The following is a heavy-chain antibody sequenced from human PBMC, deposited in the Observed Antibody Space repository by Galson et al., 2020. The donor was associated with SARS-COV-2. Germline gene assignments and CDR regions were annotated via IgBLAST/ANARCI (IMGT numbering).Heavy chain of an antibody. CDR2: INPNSGGT. J-gene: IGHJ5*02. D-gene: IGHD3-10*01. V-gene: IGHV1-2*04. CDR1: GYTFTGYY. CDR3: ARDESGGLGSYYNH. Sequence: ASVKVSCKASGYTFTGYYMHWVRQAPGQGLEWMGWINPNSGGTNYAQKFQGWVTMTRDTSISTAYMELSRLRSDDTAVYYCARDESGGLGSYYNHWGQGTLVTVSS.